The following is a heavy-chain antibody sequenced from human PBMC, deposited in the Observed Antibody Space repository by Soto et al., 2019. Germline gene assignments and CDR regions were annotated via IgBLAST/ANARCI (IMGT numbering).Heavy chain of an antibody. Sequence: EVQLLESGGGLVQPGGSLRLSCATSGFTFSSYAMSWVRQAPGKGLEWVSAISGSGGSTYCADSVRGRFTISRDNSRNTLYLQMNSLRAEDTDVYYCANDIRVYDYWGQGTLVTVSS. CDR2: ISGSGGST. CDR3: ANDIRVYDY. J-gene: IGHJ4*02. D-gene: IGHD2-2*02. V-gene: IGHV3-23*01. CDR1: GFTFSSYA.